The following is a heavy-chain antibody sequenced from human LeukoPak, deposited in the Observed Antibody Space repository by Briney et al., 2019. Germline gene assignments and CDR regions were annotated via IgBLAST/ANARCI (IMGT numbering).Heavy chain of an antibody. Sequence: SETLSLTCTVSGGSISSSSYYWGWIRQPPGKGLEWIGSIYYSGSTYYNPSLKSRVTISVDTSKNQFSLKLSSVTAADTAVYYCARVEGGCTNGVCYLPYYYYMDVWGKGTTVTVSS. D-gene: IGHD2-8*01. CDR1: GGSISSSSYY. CDR3: ARVEGGCTNGVCYLPYYYYMDV. CDR2: IYYSGST. J-gene: IGHJ6*03. V-gene: IGHV4-39*07.